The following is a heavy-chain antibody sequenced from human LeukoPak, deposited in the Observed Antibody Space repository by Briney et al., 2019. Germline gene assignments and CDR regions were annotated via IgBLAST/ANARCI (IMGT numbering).Heavy chain of an antibody. V-gene: IGHV1-69*01. J-gene: IGHJ4*02. D-gene: IGHD5-18*01. Sequence: ASVKVSCKASGGTFSSYAISWVRQASGQGLEWMGGIIPIFGTANYAQKFQGRVTITADESTSTAYMELSSLRSEDTAVYYCASADTAMVPFDYWGQGTLVTVSS. CDR1: GGTFSSYA. CDR3: ASADTAMVPFDY. CDR2: IIPIFGTA.